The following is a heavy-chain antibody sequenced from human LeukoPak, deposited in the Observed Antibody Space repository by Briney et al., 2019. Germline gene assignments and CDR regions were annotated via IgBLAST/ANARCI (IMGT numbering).Heavy chain of an antibody. D-gene: IGHD6-19*01. J-gene: IGHJ4*02. Sequence: PSETLSLTCAVYGGSFSGYYWSWIRQPPGKGLEWIGEINHSGSTNYNPSLKSRVTISVDTSKNQFSLKLSSVTAADTAVYYCARVRRLVGLDYWGQGTLVTVSS. CDR3: ARVRRLVGLDY. CDR2: INHSGST. V-gene: IGHV4-34*01. CDR1: GGSFSGYY.